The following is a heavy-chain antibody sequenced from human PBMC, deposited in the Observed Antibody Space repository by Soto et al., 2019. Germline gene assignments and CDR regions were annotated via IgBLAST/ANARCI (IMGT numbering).Heavy chain of an antibody. CDR1: GFSLSTSGVG. V-gene: IGHV2-5*02. J-gene: IGHJ4*02. CDR3: AHRMTTVVTGDYFDY. Sequence: QITLKESGPTLVKPTQTLTLTCTFSGFSLSTSGVGVGWIRQPPGKALEWLALIHWDDDKRYSPSLKSRLTITKDTSKNQVVLTMTNMDPVDTATYYCAHRMTTVVTGDYFDYWGQGTLVTVSS. CDR2: IHWDDDK. D-gene: IGHD4-17*01.